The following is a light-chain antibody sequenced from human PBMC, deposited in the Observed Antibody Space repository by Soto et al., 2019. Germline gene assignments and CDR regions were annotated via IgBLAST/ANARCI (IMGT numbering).Light chain of an antibody. CDR3: SSYTSSSTLYV. Sequence: VLTQPASVSGSPGQSITISCAGTSSDIGGYNYVSWYQQHPGKAPKVMIYEVSNRPSGVSNRFSGSKSGNTASLTVSGLQAEDEADYYCSSYTSSSTLYVFGSGTKVTVL. V-gene: IGLV2-14*01. CDR1: SSDIGGYNY. CDR2: EVS. J-gene: IGLJ1*01.